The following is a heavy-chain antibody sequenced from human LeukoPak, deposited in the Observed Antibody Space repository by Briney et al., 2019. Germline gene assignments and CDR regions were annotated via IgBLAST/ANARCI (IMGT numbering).Heavy chain of an antibody. V-gene: IGHV5-51*01. CDR3: ARAVDTAMPS. J-gene: IGHJ5*02. CDR1: GYSFTSYW. CDR2: IYPGDSDT. D-gene: IGHD5-18*01. Sequence: GEPLKVSCKGSGYSFTSYWIGWVRQMPGKGLEWMGIIYPGDSDTKYSPSFQGQVTISADKSISTAYLQCSSLKASDTAMYYCARAVDTAMPSWGQGTLVTVSS.